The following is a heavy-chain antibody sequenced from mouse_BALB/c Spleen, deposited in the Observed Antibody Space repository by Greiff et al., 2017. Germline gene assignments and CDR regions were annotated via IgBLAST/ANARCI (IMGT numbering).Heavy chain of an antibody. D-gene: IGHD2-1*01. J-gene: IGHJ4*01. CDR3: ARRGNYVMDY. CDR2: IYPGSGST. Sequence: LQQPGSELVRPGASVKLSCKASGYTFTSYWMHWVKQRPGQGLEWIGNIYPGSGSTKYNEKLKGKATLTSDKSSSTAYMELSSLTSEDSAVYYCARRGNYVMDYWGQGTSVTVSS. CDR1: GYTFTSYW. V-gene: IGHV1S22*01.